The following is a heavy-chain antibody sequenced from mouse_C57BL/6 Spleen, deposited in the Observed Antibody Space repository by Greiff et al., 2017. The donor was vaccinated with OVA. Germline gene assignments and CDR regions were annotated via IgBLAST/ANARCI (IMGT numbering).Heavy chain of an antibody. D-gene: IGHD1-1*01. CDR2: MYPSDSET. J-gene: IGHJ2*01. V-gene: IGHV1-61*01. CDR3: ARRGSRYYFDY. CDR1: GYTFTSYW. Sequence: QVHVKQPGAELVRPGSSVKLSCKASGYTFTSYWMDWVKQRPGQGLEWIGNMYPSDSETHYNQKFKDKATLTVDKSSSTAYMQLSSLTSEDSAVYYCARRGSRYYFDYWGQGTTLTVSS.